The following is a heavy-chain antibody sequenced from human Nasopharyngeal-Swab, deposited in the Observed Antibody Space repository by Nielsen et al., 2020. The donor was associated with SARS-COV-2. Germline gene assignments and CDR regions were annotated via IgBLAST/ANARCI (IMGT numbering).Heavy chain of an antibody. J-gene: IGHJ3*02. Sequence: ASVKVSCKASGYTFTSYAMHWVRQAPGQRLEWMGWINAGNGNTNYSQKFQGRVTITRDTSASTAYMELSSLRSDDTAVYYCARGVWPTYYYDSRGSGRPNAFDIWGQGTMVTVSS. CDR1: GYTFTSYA. D-gene: IGHD3-22*01. CDR2: INAGNGNT. CDR3: ARGVWPTYYYDSRGSGRPNAFDI. V-gene: IGHV1-3*01.